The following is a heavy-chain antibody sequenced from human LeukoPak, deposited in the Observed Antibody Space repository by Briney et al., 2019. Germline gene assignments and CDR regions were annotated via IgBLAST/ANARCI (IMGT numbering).Heavy chain of an antibody. V-gene: IGHV3-48*03. CDR3: AREPYILSYGMDV. CDR2: ISSSGKTI. J-gene: IGHJ6*02. Sequence: GGSLRLSCAASGFAFSGYEMNWVRQAPGKGLEWVSYISSSGKTIYCADSVKGRFTISRDNAKNSLNLQMNSLRAEDTAVYFCAREPYILSYGMDVWGQGTTVTVSS. CDR1: GFAFSGYE. D-gene: IGHD5-18*01.